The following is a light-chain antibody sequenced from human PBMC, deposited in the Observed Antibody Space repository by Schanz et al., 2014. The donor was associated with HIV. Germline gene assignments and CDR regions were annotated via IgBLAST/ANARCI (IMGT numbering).Light chain of an antibody. V-gene: IGKV3-20*01. J-gene: IGKJ1*01. CDR3: LQYGNSFRT. CDR1: QSVSSSY. CDR2: GAS. Sequence: EIVWTQSPGTLSLSPGERVTLSCRASQSVSSSYLAWYQQKPGQAPRLLIYGASSRATGIPARFSGSGSGTDFTLTISRLEPEDSAVYHCLQYGNSFRTFGQGTKLEI.